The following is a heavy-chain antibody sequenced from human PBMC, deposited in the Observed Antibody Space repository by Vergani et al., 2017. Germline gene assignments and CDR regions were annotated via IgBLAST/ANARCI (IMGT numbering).Heavy chain of an antibody. CDR1: GGSISIGGYY. CDR2: IYYSGNT. J-gene: IGHJ3*02. Sequence: QVQLQESGPGLVKPSQTLSLTCTFSGGSISIGGYYLSLIRQHPGKGLEWIGYIYYSGNTYYNTSLKSRVTISVDTSKNQFSLKLSSVTAADTAVYYCAREDATGTTSNAFDIWSQGTMVTVSS. V-gene: IGHV4-31*03. CDR3: AREDATGTTSNAFDI. D-gene: IGHD1-1*01.